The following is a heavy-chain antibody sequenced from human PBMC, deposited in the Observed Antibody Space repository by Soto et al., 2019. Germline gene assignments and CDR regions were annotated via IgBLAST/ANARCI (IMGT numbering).Heavy chain of an antibody. D-gene: IGHD2-15*01. V-gene: IGHV4-31*03. Sequence: SETLSLTCTVSGGSISSGGYYWSWIRQHPGKGLEWIGYIYYSGITYYNPSLKSRVTISVDTSKNQFSLKLSSVTAADTAVYYCATRLDCSGGSCRHYYFEYWGQGTLVTVSS. J-gene: IGHJ4*02. CDR3: ATRLDCSGGSCRHYYFEY. CDR1: GGSISSGGYY. CDR2: IYYSGIT.